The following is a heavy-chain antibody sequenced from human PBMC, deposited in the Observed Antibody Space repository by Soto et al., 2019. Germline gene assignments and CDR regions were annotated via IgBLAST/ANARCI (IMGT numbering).Heavy chain of an antibody. CDR1: GYTFTSYG. Sequence: ASVKVSCKASGYTFTSYGISWVRQAPGQGLEWMGWISAYNGNTNYAQKLQGRVTMTTDTPTSTAYMELRSLRSDDTAVYYCARDPYDSSGYYYADFDYWGQGTLVTVSS. D-gene: IGHD3-22*01. CDR3: ARDPYDSSGYYYADFDY. J-gene: IGHJ4*02. CDR2: ISAYNGNT. V-gene: IGHV1-18*01.